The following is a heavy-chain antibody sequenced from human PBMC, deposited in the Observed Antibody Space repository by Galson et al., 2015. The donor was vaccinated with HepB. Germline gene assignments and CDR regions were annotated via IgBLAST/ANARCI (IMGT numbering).Heavy chain of an antibody. Sequence: SLRLSCAASGFAFSDYYMAWIRQAPGKGLEWISYIRHNTLYTNYADSVKGRFTISRDNVKNSMYLQMNSLRAEDTAVYYCVRVADSDYGDHTHFDYWGQGTLVTVSS. V-gene: IGHV3-11*06. D-gene: IGHD4-17*01. CDR1: GFAFSDYY. J-gene: IGHJ4*02. CDR2: IRHNTLYT. CDR3: VRVADSDYGDHTHFDY.